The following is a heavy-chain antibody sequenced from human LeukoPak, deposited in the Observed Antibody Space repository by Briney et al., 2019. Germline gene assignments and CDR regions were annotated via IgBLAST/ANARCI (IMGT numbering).Heavy chain of an antibody. Sequence: SETLSLTCAVYGGSFSGYYWSWIRQPPGKGLERIGEINHSGSTNYNPSLKSRVTISVDTSKNQFSLKLSSVTAADTAVYYCARRPYYGSGSYYRVDYWGQGTLVTVSS. CDR2: INHSGST. CDR3: ARRPYYGSGSYYRVDY. D-gene: IGHD3-10*01. CDR1: GGSFSGYY. J-gene: IGHJ4*02. V-gene: IGHV4-34*01.